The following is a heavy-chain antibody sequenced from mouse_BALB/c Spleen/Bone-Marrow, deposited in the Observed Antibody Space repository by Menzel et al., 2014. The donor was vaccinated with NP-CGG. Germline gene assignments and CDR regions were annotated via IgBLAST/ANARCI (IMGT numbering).Heavy chain of an antibody. CDR3: ARKSYYYGKGAMDY. J-gene: IGHJ4*01. D-gene: IGHD1-1*01. CDR1: GLSLTDYG. V-gene: IGHV2-2*02. Sequence: QVQLQQSGPGLVQPSQRLSITCTVSGLSLTDYGVHWVRQSPGKGLEWLGVIWSGGNTDYNAAFISRLSISKDNSKSQVFFKMNSLQANDTAIYYCARKSYYYGKGAMDYWGQGTSVTVSS. CDR2: IWSGGNT.